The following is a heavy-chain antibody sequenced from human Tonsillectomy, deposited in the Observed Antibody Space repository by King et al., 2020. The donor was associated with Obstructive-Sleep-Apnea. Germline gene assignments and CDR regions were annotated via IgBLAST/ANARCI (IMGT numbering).Heavy chain of an antibody. CDR1: GFTFSDYY. J-gene: IGHJ5*02. CDR3: ARDYYGSGSYGWSDP. V-gene: IGHV3-11*06. D-gene: IGHD3-10*01. Sequence: VQLVESGGDLVRPGGSLRLSCAASGFTFSDYYMSWIRQAPWKGLEWLSIIISRSSHPNYHDPWKGRFTISRDNAKNSLFLQMNSLRAEDTAVYYCARDYYGSGSYGWSDPWGQGTLVTVSS. CDR2: IISRSSHP.